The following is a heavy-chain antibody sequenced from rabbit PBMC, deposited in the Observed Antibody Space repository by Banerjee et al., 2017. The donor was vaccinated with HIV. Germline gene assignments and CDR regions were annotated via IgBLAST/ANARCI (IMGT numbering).Heavy chain of an antibody. V-gene: IGHV1S45*01. Sequence: QEQLKETGGGLVQPGGSLTLSCKASGFSLSSYDMSWVRQAPGKGLEWIGIIYAGSSGSTYYASWAKGRFTISKTSSTTVTLQMTSLTAADTATYFCARAGYAGFGYAFDLWGPGTLVTVS. D-gene: IGHD6-1*01. CDR1: GFSLSSYD. J-gene: IGHJ4*01. CDR3: ARAGYAGFGYAFDL. CDR2: IYAGSSGST.